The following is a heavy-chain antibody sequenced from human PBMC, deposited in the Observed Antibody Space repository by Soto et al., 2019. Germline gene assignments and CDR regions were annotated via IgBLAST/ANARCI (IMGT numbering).Heavy chain of an antibody. CDR3: VSQRTTVPTQAYFDY. CDR2: VYYRGRS. D-gene: IGHD4-17*01. V-gene: IGHV4-39*01. Sequence: SETLSLTCTVSGGSVTNSSYYWGWIRQSPGKGLEWIGSVYYRGRSYSKSSVKSRVTISVDTSKNRFSLSLNSVTASDTTVYFCVSQRTTVPTQAYFDYWGPGALVKVSS. J-gene: IGHJ4*02. CDR1: GGSVTNSSYY.